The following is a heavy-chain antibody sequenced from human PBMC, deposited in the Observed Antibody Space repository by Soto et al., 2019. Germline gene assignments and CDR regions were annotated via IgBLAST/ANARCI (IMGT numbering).Heavy chain of an antibody. CDR3: AREFIGGSSVLGAFDI. CDR1: GYTFTNYA. Sequence: ASVKVSCKASGYTFTNYAFTWVRQAPGQGLEWMGWINAGNGNTKYSQKFQGRVTITRDTSASTAYMELSSLRSEDTAVYYCAREFIGGSSVLGAFDIWGQGTMVTVSS. CDR2: INAGNGNT. D-gene: IGHD2-2*01. V-gene: IGHV1-3*01. J-gene: IGHJ3*02.